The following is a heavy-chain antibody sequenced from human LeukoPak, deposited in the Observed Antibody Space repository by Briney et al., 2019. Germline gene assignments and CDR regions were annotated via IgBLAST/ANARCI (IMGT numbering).Heavy chain of an antibody. J-gene: IGHJ5*02. D-gene: IGHD3-10*01. CDR1: GGPITTYY. CDR2: ISGSGVI. Sequence: SETLSLTCTVSGGPITTYYLSWIRQSAGMGLGWIGRISGSGVITYNPSLKSRVILSLDTSNNHFSLKLISVTAADTAVYYCARDSGTTGEVKFDPWGQGMLVTVSS. V-gene: IGHV4-4*07. CDR3: ARDSGTTGEVKFDP.